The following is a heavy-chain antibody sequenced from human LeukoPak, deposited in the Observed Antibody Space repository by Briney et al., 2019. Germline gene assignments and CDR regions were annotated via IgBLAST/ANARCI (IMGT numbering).Heavy chain of an antibody. Sequence: GGSLRLSCAASGFTFDDYAMHWVRHAPGKGLEWVSGISWNSGSIGYADSVKGRFTISRDNAKNSLYLQMNSLRAEDTALYYCAKDKGVQLERRFDPWGQGTLVTVSS. CDR2: ISWNSGSI. CDR3: AKDKGVQLERRFDP. J-gene: IGHJ5*02. V-gene: IGHV3-9*01. D-gene: IGHD1-1*01. CDR1: GFTFDDYA.